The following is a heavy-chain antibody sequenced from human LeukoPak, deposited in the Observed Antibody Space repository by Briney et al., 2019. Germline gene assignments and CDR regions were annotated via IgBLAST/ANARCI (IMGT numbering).Heavy chain of an antibody. Sequence: GGSLRLSCTASGLTFSTYALSWVRQTPGKGLEWLPVISATGSTTYYADSVKGRLTISRDNSKNTLYLQMNSLRVEDTAVYYCAKDSQSVAFFLDDAFDLWGQGTIVTVSA. CDR1: GLTFSTYA. J-gene: IGHJ3*01. D-gene: IGHD2/OR15-2a*01. V-gene: IGHV3-23*01. CDR3: AKDSQSVAFFLDDAFDL. CDR2: ISATGSTT.